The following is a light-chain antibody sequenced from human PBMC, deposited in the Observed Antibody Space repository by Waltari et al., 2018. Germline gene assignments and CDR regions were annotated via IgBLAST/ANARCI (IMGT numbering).Light chain of an antibody. CDR3: QQXXXRRT. V-gene: IGKV4-1*01. CDR2: XXS. Sequence: LAWXQXXPXQPPKLLXXXXSTREXGXPDRFSXXGSGTXFTLTXSSLQAEDVAVYYCQQXXXRRTFGQGTKVEIK. J-gene: IGKJ1*01.